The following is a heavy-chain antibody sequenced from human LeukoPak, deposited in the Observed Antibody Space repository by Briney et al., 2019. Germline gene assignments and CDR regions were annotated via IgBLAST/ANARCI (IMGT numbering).Heavy chain of an antibody. V-gene: IGHV1-2*04. CDR2: INPNSGGT. Sequence: ASVKVSCKASGYTFTGYYMHWVRQAPGQGLEWMGWINPNSGGTNYAQKFQGWVTMTRDTSISTAYMELSRLRSDDTAVYYCARDKVGRDAGRFDPWGQGTLVTVSS. J-gene: IGHJ5*02. CDR1: GYTFTGYY. CDR3: ARDKVGRDAGRFDP. D-gene: IGHD1-14*01.